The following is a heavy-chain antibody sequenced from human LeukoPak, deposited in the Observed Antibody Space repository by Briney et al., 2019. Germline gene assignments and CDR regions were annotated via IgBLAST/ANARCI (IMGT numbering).Heavy chain of an antibody. CDR1: GFTFSSYA. CDR2: ISGSGGST. Sequence: PGGSLRLSCAASGFTFSSYAMSWVRQAPGKGLEWVSAISGSGGSTYYADSVKGRFTISRDNSKNTLYLQMNSLRAEDTAVYYCAKGQGGYSYGYSDYWGQGTLVTVSS. CDR3: AKGQGGYSYGYSDY. V-gene: IGHV3-23*01. D-gene: IGHD5-18*01. J-gene: IGHJ4*02.